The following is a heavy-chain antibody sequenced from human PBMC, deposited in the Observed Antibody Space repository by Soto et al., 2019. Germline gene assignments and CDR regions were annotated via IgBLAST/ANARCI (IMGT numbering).Heavy chain of an antibody. V-gene: IGHV2-26*04. CDR2: IFSNDEK. J-gene: IGHJ5*02. CDR1: AFSLSNAALG. CDR3: ASTDTNSWYCFDP. Sequence: QVTVKESGPVLVKPTETLTLTCTVSAFSLSNAALGVSWIRQPPGKALEWLAHIFSNDEKSYSTSLKSRLAISKDTSKSQVVLTMTNMDPVDTATYYFASTDTNSWYCFDPWGQGTLVTGSS. D-gene: IGHD6-13*01.